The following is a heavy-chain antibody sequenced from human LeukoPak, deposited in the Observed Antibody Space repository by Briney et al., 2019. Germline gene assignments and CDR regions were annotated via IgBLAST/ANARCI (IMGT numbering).Heavy chain of an antibody. Sequence: SETLSFTCTVSGGSISSYYWSWIRQPPGKGLEWIGYIYYSGSTNYNPSLKSRVTISVDTSKNQFSLKLSSVTAADTAVYYCARDYRHYDFWSGYYRYYFDYWGQGTLVTVSS. J-gene: IGHJ4*02. V-gene: IGHV4-59*12. CDR2: IYYSGST. CDR3: ARDYRHYDFWSGYYRYYFDY. CDR1: GGSISSYY. D-gene: IGHD3-3*01.